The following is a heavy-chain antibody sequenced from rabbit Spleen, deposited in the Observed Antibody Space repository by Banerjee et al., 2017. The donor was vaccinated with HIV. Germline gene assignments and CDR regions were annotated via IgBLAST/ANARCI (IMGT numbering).Heavy chain of an antibody. CDR2: IEVGDSSFT. J-gene: IGHJ6*01. D-gene: IGHD8-1*01. CDR1: GVSLNDKDV. CDR3: ARDAGTSFSTYGMDL. Sequence: QEQLEGSGGGLVKPEGSLTLTCKASGVSLNDKDVMCWVRQAPGKGLEWIACIEVGDSSFTYFATWAKGRFTISKTSSTTVTLQVTRLTAADTATYFCARDAGTSFSTYGMDLWGPGTLVTVS. V-gene: IGHV1S45*01.